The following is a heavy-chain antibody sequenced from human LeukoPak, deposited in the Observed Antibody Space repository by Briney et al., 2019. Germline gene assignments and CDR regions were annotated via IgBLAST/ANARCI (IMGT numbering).Heavy chain of an antibody. CDR3: ARDRPTEYYYDSSGYSPDY. J-gene: IGHJ4*02. D-gene: IGHD3-22*01. CDR1: AFIFSGHW. V-gene: IGHV3-30-3*01. CDR2: ISYDGSNK. Sequence: GGSLRLSCEGSAFIFSGHWMNWVRQAPGKGLEWVAVISYDGSNKYYADSVKGRFTISRDNSKNTLYLQMNSLRAEDTAVYYCARDRPTEYYYDSSGYSPDYWGQGTLVTVSS.